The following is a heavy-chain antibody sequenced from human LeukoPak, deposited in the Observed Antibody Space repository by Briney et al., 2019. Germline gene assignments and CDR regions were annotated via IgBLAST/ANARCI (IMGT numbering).Heavy chain of an antibody. Sequence: PGGSLRLSCAASGFTFSSYAMHWVRQAPGKGLEWVAVISYDGSNKYYADSVKGRFTISRDNSKNTLYLKMNSLRAEDTAVYYCARQGYCSSTSCRYFDYWGQGTLVTVSS. D-gene: IGHD2-2*01. CDR1: GFTFSSYA. V-gene: IGHV3-30*01. CDR2: ISYDGSNK. CDR3: ARQGYCSSTSCRYFDY. J-gene: IGHJ4*02.